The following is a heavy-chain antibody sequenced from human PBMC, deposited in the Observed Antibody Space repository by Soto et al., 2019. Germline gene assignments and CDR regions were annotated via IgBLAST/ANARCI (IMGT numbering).Heavy chain of an antibody. D-gene: IGHD2-2*02. V-gene: IGHV5-51*01. CDR1: GYSFTIYW. CDR3: ARHGYXSSTSCYKPYYYYGMDV. J-gene: IGHJ6*02. CDR2: IYPGDSDT. Sequence: GESLKISCKGSGYSFTIYWIGWVRQMPGKGLEWMGIIYPGDSDTRYSPSFQGQVTISADKSISTAYLQWSSLKASDTAMYYCARHGYXSSTSCYKPYYYYGMDVWGQGTTVTVSS.